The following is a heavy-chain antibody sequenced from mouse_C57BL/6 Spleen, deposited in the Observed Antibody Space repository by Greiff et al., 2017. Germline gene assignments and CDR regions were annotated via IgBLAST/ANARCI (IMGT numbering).Heavy chain of an antibody. CDR2: ISYDGSN. J-gene: IGHJ3*01. Sequence: DVQLQESGPGLVKPSQSLSLTCSVTGYSITSGYYWNWIRQFPGNKLEWMGYISYDGSNNYNPSLKNRISITRDTSKNQFFLKLNSVTTEDTATCYCATNYYGSSPFAYWGQGTLVTVSA. CDR3: ATNYYGSSPFAY. CDR1: GYSITSGYY. V-gene: IGHV3-6*01. D-gene: IGHD1-1*01.